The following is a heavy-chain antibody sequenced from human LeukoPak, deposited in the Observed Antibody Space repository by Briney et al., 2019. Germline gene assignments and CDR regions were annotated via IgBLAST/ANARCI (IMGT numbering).Heavy chain of an antibody. CDR2: IKQDGSEK. D-gene: IGHD3-10*01. V-gene: IGHV3-7*01. J-gene: IGHJ4*02. CDR1: GFTFSSYW. Sequence: GGSLRLSCAASGFTFSSYWMSWVRQAPGKGLEWVANIKQDGSEKYYVDSVKGRFTISRDNAKNSLYLQMHSLRAEDTAVYYCARDPYGSGGYYDYWGQGTLVTVSS. CDR3: ARDPYGSGGYYDY.